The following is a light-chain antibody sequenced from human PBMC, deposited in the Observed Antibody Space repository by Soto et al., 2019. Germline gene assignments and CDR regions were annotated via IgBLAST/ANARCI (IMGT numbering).Light chain of an antibody. J-gene: IGLJ1*01. CDR3: GTWDSSLSLYV. CDR2: DNN. CDR1: SSNIGNSF. Sequence: SVLTQPPSVSAAPGQKVTISCSGSSSNIGNSFVSWYQQLPGTAPKLLIYDNNKRPSGIPDRFSGSKSGTSATLGITGLQTGDEADYYCGTWDSSLSLYVFGTGTKLTVL. V-gene: IGLV1-51*01.